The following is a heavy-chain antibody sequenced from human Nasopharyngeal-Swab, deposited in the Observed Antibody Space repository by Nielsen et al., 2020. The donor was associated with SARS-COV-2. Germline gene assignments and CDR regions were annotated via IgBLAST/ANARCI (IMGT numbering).Heavy chain of an antibody. CDR3: ARDGYRSGWYPNWFDP. V-gene: IGHV4-59*12. J-gene: IGHJ5*02. CDR2: IYYSGST. CDR1: GGSISSYY. Sequence: SETLSLTCTVSGGSISSYYWSWIRQPPGKGLEWIGYIYYSGSTDYNPSLKSRITISIDTSKNQFSLKLSSVTAADTAVYYCARDGYRSGWYPNWFDPWGQGTLVTVSS. D-gene: IGHD6-19*01.